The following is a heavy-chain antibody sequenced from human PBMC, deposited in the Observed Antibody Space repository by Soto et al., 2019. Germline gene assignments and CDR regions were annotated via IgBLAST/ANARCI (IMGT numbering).Heavy chain of an antibody. CDR2: IWYDGSNK. CDR3: ARDPGGYYFDY. D-gene: IGHD3-3*01. Sequence: QVQLVESGGGVVQPGRSLRLSCAASGFTFSSYGMHWVRQAPGKGLEWVAVIWYDGSNKYYADSVKGRFTISRDNSKNTLYLQMNSLRAEDTAVYCCARDPGGYYFDYWGQGTLVTVSS. CDR1: GFTFSSYG. V-gene: IGHV3-33*01. J-gene: IGHJ4*02.